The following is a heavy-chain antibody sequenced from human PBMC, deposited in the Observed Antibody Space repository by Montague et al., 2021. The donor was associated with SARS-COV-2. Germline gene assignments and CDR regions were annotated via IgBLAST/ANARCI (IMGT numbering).Heavy chain of an antibody. CDR2: VLYNKGT. D-gene: IGHD3-9*01. CDR1: GVSVTDYY. V-gene: IGHV4-59*08. CDR3: VRHTHYDGLNGPPDF. J-gene: IGHJ4*02. Sequence: SETLSLTCTVSGVSVTDYYWSWIRQPPGKGLEWVGDVLYNKGTNFKPSLKSRVAISVDTSKNQFSLRLNSVTAADAAFYYCVRHTHYDGLNGPPDFWDQGTLVTVSS.